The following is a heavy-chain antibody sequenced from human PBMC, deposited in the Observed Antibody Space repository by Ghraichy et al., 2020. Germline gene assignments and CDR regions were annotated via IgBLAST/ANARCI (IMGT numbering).Heavy chain of an antibody. V-gene: IGHV3-23*01. CDR2: ISGSGSDM. J-gene: IGHJ4*02. D-gene: IGHD3-10*01. CDR3: AKSYGTRASDY. Sequence: GGSLRLSCAASGFIFSSYAMHWVRQAPGKGLEWVSSISGSGSDMFYADSVQGRFTISGDNSKNTLYLQMNSLRAEDTAVYYCAKSYGTRASDYWGQGTLVTVSS. CDR1: GFIFSSYA.